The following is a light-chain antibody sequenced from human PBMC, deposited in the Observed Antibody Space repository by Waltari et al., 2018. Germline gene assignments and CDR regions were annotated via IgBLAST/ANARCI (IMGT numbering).Light chain of an antibody. CDR3: QSADSTGSDVI. Sequence: SYELTQAPSVTVSPGQTARIACSGDAFADQSAYLYQRRPGRAPVAVRYKDTKRPSGIPERFSGSSSGTTVTLTISGVQAEDESDYYCQSADSTGSDVIFGGGTKLTVL. V-gene: IGLV3-25*03. CDR2: KDT. J-gene: IGLJ2*01. CDR1: AFADQS.